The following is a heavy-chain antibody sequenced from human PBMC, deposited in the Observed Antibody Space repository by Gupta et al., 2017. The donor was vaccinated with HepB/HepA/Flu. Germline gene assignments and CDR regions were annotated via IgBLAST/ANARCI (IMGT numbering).Heavy chain of an antibody. V-gene: IGHV1-24*01. CDR2: FDPEDGET. CDR3: ATSFGANFLGVGATPGVPVFHEAFDY. Sequence: QVQLVQSGAEVKKPGASVKVSCKVSGYTLTELSMHWVRQAPGKGPEWMGGFDPEDGETIYAQKFQGRVTMTEDTSTDTAYMELSSLRSEDTAVYYCATSFGANFLGVGATPGVPVFHEAFDYWGQGTLVTVSS. D-gene: IGHD1-26*01. CDR1: GYTLTELS. J-gene: IGHJ4*02.